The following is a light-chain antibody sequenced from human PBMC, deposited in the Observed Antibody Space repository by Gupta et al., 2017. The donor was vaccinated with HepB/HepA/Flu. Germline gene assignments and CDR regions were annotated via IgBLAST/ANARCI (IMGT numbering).Light chain of an antibody. CDR2: GAS. V-gene: IGKV1-39*01. CDR1: QSISAY. CDR3: QQSYIIPYT. Sequence: DILMTQSPSSLSASLGDRVTITCRASQSISAYLNWYQQKSGRAPRLLIYGASNLQTGVPSRFSGSGSGTDFTLTISNVEPEDFATYYCQQSYIIPYTFGQGTKVEI. J-gene: IGKJ2*01.